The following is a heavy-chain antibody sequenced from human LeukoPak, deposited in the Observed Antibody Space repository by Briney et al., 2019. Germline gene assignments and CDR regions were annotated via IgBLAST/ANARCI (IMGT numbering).Heavy chain of an antibody. Sequence: PSETLSLTCTVSGGSISTHSWGWIRQPPGKGLEWIGYDSTSGNINYNPALKSRVTISVDASKRQFSLKLTSVTAADTAVYYCERDYWGSLDYWGQGILVTVSS. D-gene: IGHD7-27*01. CDR1: GGSISTHS. J-gene: IGHJ4*02. CDR3: ERDYWGSLDY. V-gene: IGHV4-59*11. CDR2: DSTSGNI.